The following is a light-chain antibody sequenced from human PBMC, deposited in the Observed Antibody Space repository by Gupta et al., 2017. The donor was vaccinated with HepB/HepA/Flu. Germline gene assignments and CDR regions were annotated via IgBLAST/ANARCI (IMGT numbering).Light chain of an antibody. CDR2: QAS. V-gene: IGKV1-5*03. Sequence: DIKLTQSPSTLSASVGDTVTITCRASQRISTWLAWYQQKPGKAPKVLIFQASTLQSGVPSRFSGSGTGTEFTLTISSLHPDDFATYYCQHYNSYPWTFGQGTKVEIK. CDR3: QHYNSYPWT. CDR1: QRISTW. J-gene: IGKJ1*01.